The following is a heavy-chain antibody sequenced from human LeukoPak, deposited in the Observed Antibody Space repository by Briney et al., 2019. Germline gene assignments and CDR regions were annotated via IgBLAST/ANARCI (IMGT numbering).Heavy chain of an antibody. J-gene: IGHJ4*02. D-gene: IGHD6-13*01. CDR2: IKQDGSEK. CDR1: GFTFSSYW. CDR3: ARGGSKSAQQLVDY. V-gene: IGHV3-7*01. Sequence: PGGSLRLSCAASGFTFSSYWRSWVRQAPGKGLEWVANIKQDGSEKYYVDSVKGRFTISRDNAKNSLYLQMNSLRAEDTAVYYCARGGSKSAQQLVDYWGQGTLVTVSS.